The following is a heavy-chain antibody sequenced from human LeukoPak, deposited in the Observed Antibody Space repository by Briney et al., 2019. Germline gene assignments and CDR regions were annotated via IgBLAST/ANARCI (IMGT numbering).Heavy chain of an antibody. CDR2: ISSGSTYI. CDR1: GFLFSSYR. CDR3: ARDLGSGYVFFDY. Sequence: GGSLRLSCAASGFLFSSYRMNWVRQAPGKGLEWVSSISSGSTYINYADSVKGRFTISRDNAKNSLYLQMNSLRAEDTAVYYCARDLGSGYVFFDYWGQGTLVTVSS. D-gene: IGHD5-12*01. J-gene: IGHJ4*02. V-gene: IGHV3-21*01.